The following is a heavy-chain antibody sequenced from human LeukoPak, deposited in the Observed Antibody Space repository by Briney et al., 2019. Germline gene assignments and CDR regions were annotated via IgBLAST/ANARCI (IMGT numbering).Heavy chain of an antibody. V-gene: IGHV6-1*01. CDR3: ARDPITMVRGVIITAYFDC. CDR2: TYYRSKWYN. Sequence: SQTLSLTRAISGDSVSSNSAAWNWIRQSPSRGLEWLGRTYYRSKWYNDYAVSVKSRITINPDTSKNQFSLQLNSVTPEDTAVYYCARDPITMVRGVIITAYFDCWGQGTLVTVSS. D-gene: IGHD3-10*01. J-gene: IGHJ4*02. CDR1: GDSVSSNSAA.